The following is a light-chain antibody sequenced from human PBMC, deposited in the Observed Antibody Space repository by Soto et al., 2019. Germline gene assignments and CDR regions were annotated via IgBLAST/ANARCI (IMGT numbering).Light chain of an antibody. V-gene: IGKV1-12*01. J-gene: IGKJ3*01. CDR2: AAT. Sequence: DIQMTQFPSSVSASVGDSVAITCRASQIISNWVAWYQQKPGTAPRLLIYAATTLNSGVPSRFSGRRSGTDFTLTITDLQPVDFAIYYCQQAYSFPFTFGPGTKVDLK. CDR1: QIISNW. CDR3: QQAYSFPFT.